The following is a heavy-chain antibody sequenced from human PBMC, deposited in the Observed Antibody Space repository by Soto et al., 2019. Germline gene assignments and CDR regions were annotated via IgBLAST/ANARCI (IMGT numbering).Heavy chain of an antibody. Sequence: GGSLRLSCAASGFTFSSYSMNWVRQAPGKGLEWVSSISSSSSYIYYADSVKGRFTISRDNAKNSLYLQMNSLRAEDTAVYYCARGDSPHPPPHEYYFDYWGQGTLVTVSS. D-gene: IGHD2-21*02. CDR2: ISSSSSYI. J-gene: IGHJ4*02. CDR1: GFTFSSYS. V-gene: IGHV3-21*01. CDR3: ARGDSPHPPPHEYYFDY.